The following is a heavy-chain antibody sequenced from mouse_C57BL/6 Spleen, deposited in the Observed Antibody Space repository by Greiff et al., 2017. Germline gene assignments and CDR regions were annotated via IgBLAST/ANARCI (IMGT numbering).Heavy chain of an antibody. D-gene: IGHD1-1*01. J-gene: IGHJ4*01. CDR3: AREDGTTVVALYAMDY. V-gene: IGHV1-52*01. CDR1: GYTFTSYW. Sequence: VQLQQPGAELVRPGSSVKLSCKASGYTFTSYWMHWVKQRPIQGLEWIGNIDPSDSETHYNQKFKDKATLTVDKSSSTAYMQLSSLTSEDSAVYYCAREDGTTVVALYAMDYWGQGTSVTVSS. CDR2: IDPSDSET.